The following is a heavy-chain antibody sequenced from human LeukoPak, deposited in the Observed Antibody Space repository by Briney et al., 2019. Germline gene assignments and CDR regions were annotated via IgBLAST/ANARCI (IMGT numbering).Heavy chain of an antibody. V-gene: IGHV4-59*01. Sequence: PSETLSLTCTVSGGSISSYYWSWIRQPPGKGLEWIGYIYYSGSTNYNPSLKSRVTISVDTSKNQLSLKLSSVTAADTAVYYCARDGGRTSSDAVEIWGQGTMVIVSS. CDR3: ARDGGRTSSDAVEI. D-gene: IGHD2-2*01. CDR2: IYYSGST. CDR1: GGSISSYY. J-gene: IGHJ3*02.